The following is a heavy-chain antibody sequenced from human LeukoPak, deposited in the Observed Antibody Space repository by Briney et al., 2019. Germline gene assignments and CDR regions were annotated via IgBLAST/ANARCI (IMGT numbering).Heavy chain of an antibody. D-gene: IGHD6-13*01. V-gene: IGHV4-39*01. CDR2: VYYTGST. CDR3: ARGVIAAGGNDFDY. Sequence: PSETLSLTCTVSGGSISSALYHWGWIRQPPGKNLEWLGSVYYTGSTHNNPSLKSRVTISVDTSKNQFSLNLSSVTAADTAVYYCARGVIAAGGNDFDYWGQGTLVTVSS. J-gene: IGHJ4*02. CDR1: GGSISSALYH.